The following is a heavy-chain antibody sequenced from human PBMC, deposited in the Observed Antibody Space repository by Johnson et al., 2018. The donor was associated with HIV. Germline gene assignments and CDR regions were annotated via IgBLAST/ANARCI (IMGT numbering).Heavy chain of an antibody. CDR1: GFSFSNAW. V-gene: IGHV3-15*01. Sequence: VHLVESGGGLVKPGGSLRLSCAGSGFSFSNAWMTWVRQAPGKGLEWVGRIKSKTAGGTPDYAAPVKGRFTISRDDSKNTLYLQMNSLKTEDTAVYLCSSDALDIWGQGTMVTVSS. J-gene: IGHJ3*02. CDR2: IKSKTAGGTP. D-gene: IGHD6-6*01. CDR3: SSDALDI.